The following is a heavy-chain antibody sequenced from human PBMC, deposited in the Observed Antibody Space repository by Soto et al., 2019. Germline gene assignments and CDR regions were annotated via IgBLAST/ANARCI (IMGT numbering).Heavy chain of an antibody. CDR2: ISYDGSNK. V-gene: IGHV3-30-3*01. CDR3: AREGGYSYGYGYYYGMDV. CDR1: VFTFSSYA. J-gene: IGHJ6*02. Sequence: PGGSLRLSCSASVFTFSSYAMHWFRQAPGKGLEWVAVISYDGSNKYYADSVKGRFTISRDNSKNTLYLQMNSLRAEDTAVYYCAREGGYSYGYGYYYGMDVWGQGTTVTVSS. D-gene: IGHD5-18*01.